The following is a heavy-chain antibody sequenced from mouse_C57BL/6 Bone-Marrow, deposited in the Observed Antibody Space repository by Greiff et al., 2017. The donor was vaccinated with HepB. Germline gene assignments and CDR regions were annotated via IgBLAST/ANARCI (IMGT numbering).Heavy chain of an antibody. V-gene: IGHV1-55*01. Sequence: QVQLQQPGAELVKPGASVKMSCKASGYTFTSYWITWVKQRPGQGLEWIGDIYPGSGSTNYNEKFKSKATLTVDTSSSTAYMQLSSLTSEDSAVYYCARIDKYLAWFGGWGKATLVTVAA. D-gene: IGHD5-1*01. CDR3: ARIDKYLAWFGG. CDR2: IYPGSGST. J-gene: IGHJ3*01. CDR1: GYTFTSYW.